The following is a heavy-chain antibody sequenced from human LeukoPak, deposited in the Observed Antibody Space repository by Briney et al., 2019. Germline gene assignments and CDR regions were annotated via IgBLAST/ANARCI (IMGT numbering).Heavy chain of an antibody. V-gene: IGHV3-48*03. D-gene: IGHD3-10*01. J-gene: IGHJ6*03. CDR2: ISSSGSTI. CDR3: AKGGRVGGGITMIRGVRNFYYYMDV. Sequence: GGSLRLSCAASGFTFSSYEMNWVRQAPGKGLEWVSYISSSGSTIYYADSVKGRLTISRDNAKNSLYLQMNSLRAEDTAVYYCAKGGRVGGGITMIRGVRNFYYYMDVWGKGTTVIISS. CDR1: GFTFSSYE.